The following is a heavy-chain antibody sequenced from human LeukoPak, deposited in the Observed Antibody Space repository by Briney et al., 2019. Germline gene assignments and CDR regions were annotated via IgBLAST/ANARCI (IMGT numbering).Heavy chain of an antibody. CDR2: INPNSGGT. V-gene: IGHV1-2*02. CDR3: ARGKYYDFWSGYHKDY. Sequence: ASVKVSCKASGYTFTGYYMHWVRQAPGQGLEWMGWINPNSGGTNYAQKFQDRATMTRDTSISTAYMELSRLRSDDTAVYYCARGKYYDFWSGYHKDYWGQGTLVTVSS. J-gene: IGHJ4*02. D-gene: IGHD3-3*01. CDR1: GYTFTGYY.